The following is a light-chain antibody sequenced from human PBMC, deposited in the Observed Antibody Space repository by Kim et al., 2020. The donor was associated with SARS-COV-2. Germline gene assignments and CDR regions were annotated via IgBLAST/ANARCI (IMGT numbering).Light chain of an antibody. Sequence: DIQMTQSPSSLSASVGDRVTITCRASQSISSYLNWYQQKPGKAPNLLIYAASNLQSGVPSRFSGSGSGTDFTLTISSLQPEDFATYYCQQSYSAPTTFGQGTKVDIK. CDR2: AAS. CDR3: QQSYSAPTT. CDR1: QSISSY. V-gene: IGKV1-39*01. J-gene: IGKJ1*01.